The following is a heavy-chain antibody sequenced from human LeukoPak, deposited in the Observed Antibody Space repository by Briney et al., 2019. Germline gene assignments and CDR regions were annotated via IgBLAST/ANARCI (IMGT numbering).Heavy chain of an antibody. CDR1: GFTFSSYG. D-gene: IGHD2-2*01. J-gene: IGHJ4*02. CDR2: ISGSGGST. CDR3: AKDSLDWGPYQLLWAVRFDY. V-gene: IGHV3-23*01. Sequence: QAGGSLRLSCAASGFTFSSYGMSWVRQAPAKGLERVSAISGSGGSTYYADSVKGRFTISRDNSKNTLYLQMNSLRAEDTAVYYCAKDSLDWGPYQLLWAVRFDYWGQGTLVTVSS.